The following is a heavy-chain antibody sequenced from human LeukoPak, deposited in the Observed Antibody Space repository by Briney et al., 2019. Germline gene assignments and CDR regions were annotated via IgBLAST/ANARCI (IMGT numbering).Heavy chain of an antibody. CDR3: ARHPTTIPYYYYMDV. V-gene: IGHV4-38-2*01. D-gene: IGHD5-12*01. Sequence: SETLSLTCAVSGYSISSGDYWGWIRQPPGKGLEWIGSILNSGSTYYNPSLKSRVTISADTSKRHFSLKLSSVTAADTAVYYCARHPTTIPYYYYMDVWGKGTTVTVSS. J-gene: IGHJ6*03. CDR2: ILNSGST. CDR1: GYSISSGDY.